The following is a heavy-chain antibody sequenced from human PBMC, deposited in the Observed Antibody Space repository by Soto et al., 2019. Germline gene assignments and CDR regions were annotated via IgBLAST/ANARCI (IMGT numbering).Heavy chain of an antibody. V-gene: IGHV3-23*01. J-gene: IGHJ6*02. CDR2: ISAGGDLT. CDR1: GFTLSSYA. D-gene: IGHD3-10*01. Sequence: DVQLLESGGHLVQPGGSLRLSCSASGFTLSSYAMSWVRQAPGKGLEWVSSISAGGDLTYNSDSAKGRFTISRDNSNNAPSLQINNLRTEDTVLYCRSRGDRDVSGAPASDSHSGWDVWGQGATVSVS. CDR3: SRGDRDVSGAPASDSHSGWDV.